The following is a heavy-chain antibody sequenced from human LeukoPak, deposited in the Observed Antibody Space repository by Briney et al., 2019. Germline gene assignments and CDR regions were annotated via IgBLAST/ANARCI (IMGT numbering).Heavy chain of an antibody. D-gene: IGHD3-22*01. J-gene: IGHJ4*02. V-gene: IGHV3-23*01. CDR3: AKTVDYYDSSGPDY. Sequence: GGSLRLSCAASGFTFSSYAMSWVRQAPGKGLEWVSAISGSGGSTYYADSVKGRFTISRDNSKNTLYLQMNSLRAEDTAVHYCAKTVDYYDSSGPDYWGQGTLVTASS. CDR1: GFTFSSYA. CDR2: ISGSGGST.